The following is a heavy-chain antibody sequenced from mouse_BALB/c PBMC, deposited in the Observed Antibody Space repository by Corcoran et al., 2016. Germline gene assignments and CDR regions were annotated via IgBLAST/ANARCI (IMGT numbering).Heavy chain of an antibody. CDR1: GYTFSSYW. J-gene: IGHJ1*01. CDR2: IFPGSGST. Sequence: QVQLQQSGAELMKPGASVKISCKATGYTFSSYWLEWVKQRPGHGLEWIGEIFPGSGSTNYNEKFKGKATFTAETSSNTAYMKLSSLTSEDAAVYNCARNWDWFSDVWGAGTTVTVSS. D-gene: IGHD4-1*01. V-gene: IGHV1-9*01. CDR3: ARNWDWFSDV.